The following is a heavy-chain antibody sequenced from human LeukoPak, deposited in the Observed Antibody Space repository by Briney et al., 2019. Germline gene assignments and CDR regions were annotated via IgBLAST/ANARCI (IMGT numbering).Heavy chain of an antibody. J-gene: IGHJ6*03. D-gene: IGHD2-15*01. CDR1: GDSITGYY. V-gene: IGHV4-39*07. CDR3: ARDPGYCSGGSCYSFCMDV. Sequence: SETLSLTCSVSGDSITGYYWGWIRQPPGKGLEWIGNIYYTGNTYYNSSLKSRVTISLDTSKNQFSLQVISLTAADTAAYYCARDPGYCSGGSCYSFCMDVWGKGTTVTVSS. CDR2: IYYTGNT.